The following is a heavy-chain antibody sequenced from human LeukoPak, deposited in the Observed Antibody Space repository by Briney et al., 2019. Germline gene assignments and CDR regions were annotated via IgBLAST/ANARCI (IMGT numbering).Heavy chain of an antibody. V-gene: IGHV5-51*01. CDR1: GYSFTSYW. CDR2: IYPGDSDT. D-gene: IGHD4-17*01. Sequence: GESLKISCKGSGYSFTSYWIGWVRQMPGKGLEWMGIIYPGDSDTRYSPSFQGQVTISADKSISTAYLQWSSLKASDTAMYYYARLYTVTTSTGPNPDEPPTAKPLGVAPFDYWGQGTLVTVSS. CDR3: ARLYTVTTSTGPNPDEPPTAKPLGVAPFDY. J-gene: IGHJ4*02.